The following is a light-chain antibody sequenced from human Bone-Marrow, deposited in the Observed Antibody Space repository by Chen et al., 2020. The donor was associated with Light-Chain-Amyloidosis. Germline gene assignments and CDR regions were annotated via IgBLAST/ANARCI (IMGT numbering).Light chain of an antibody. CDR3: QQYGSSPPYT. Sequence: EIVLTQSPGTLSLSPGERATLSCRASQSVSSSYLAWYQQKPGQAPRLLIYGASSRATGIPDRFSGSGYGTDFTPTISRREPEDFAVYYCQQYGSSPPYTFGQGTKLEIK. CDR2: GAS. V-gene: IGKV3-20*01. CDR1: QSVSSSY. J-gene: IGKJ2*01.